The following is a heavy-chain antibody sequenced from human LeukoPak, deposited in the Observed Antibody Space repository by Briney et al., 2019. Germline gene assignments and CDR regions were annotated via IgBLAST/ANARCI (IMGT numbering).Heavy chain of an antibody. J-gene: IGHJ4*02. CDR3: ARDKVRGVIED. D-gene: IGHD3-10*01. V-gene: IGHV3-7*01. Sequence: GGSLRLSCAAAGFTFSSYWKSWVRQAPGKGLEWVANIKQDGSEKYYVDSVKGRFTISRDNAKNSLYLQMNSLRAEDTAVYYCARDKVRGVIEDGGQGTLVTVSS. CDR2: IKQDGSEK. CDR1: GFTFSSYW.